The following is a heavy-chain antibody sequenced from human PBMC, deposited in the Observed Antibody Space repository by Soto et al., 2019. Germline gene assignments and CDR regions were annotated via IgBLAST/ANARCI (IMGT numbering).Heavy chain of an antibody. CDR3: ARARATYMTYYFDY. CDR1: GGSISSGCYY. Sequence: SETLSLTCPVSGGSISSGCYYWSWIRQHPGKGLEWIGYIYYSGSTYYNPSLKSRVTISVDTSKNQFSLKLSSVTAADTAVYYCARARATYMTYYFDYWGQGTLVTVSS. D-gene: IGHD5-12*01. V-gene: IGHV4-31*03. CDR2: IYYSGST. J-gene: IGHJ4*02.